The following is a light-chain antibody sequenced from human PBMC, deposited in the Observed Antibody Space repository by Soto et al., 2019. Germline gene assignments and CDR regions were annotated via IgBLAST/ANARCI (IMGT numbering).Light chain of an antibody. J-gene: IGLJ2*01. V-gene: IGLV1-40*01. CDR2: GTS. CDR3: QSYDNSLSGYVV. Sequence: QSVLTQPPSVSGAPGQRITISCTGSRSNIGAGYDVHWYQQLPGTAPKLLMFGTSNRPSGVPDRFSGSKSGTSASLAIAGLQAEDEADYYCQSYDNSLSGYVVFGGGTKLTVL. CDR1: RSNIGAGYD.